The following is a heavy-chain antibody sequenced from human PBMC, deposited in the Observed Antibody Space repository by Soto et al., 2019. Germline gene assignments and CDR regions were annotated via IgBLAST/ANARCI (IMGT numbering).Heavy chain of an antibody. CDR1: GFTFSSFG. V-gene: IGHV3-30*18. CDR3: AKDRGYCDSSSCYLGHAFDV. D-gene: IGHD2-2*01. Sequence: SLRLSCAASGFTFSSFGIHWVRQAPGKGLEWVAVISHDGRSKFYGDSVKGRFTVSRDNSKNILSLEMNSLRAEDTAVYYCAKDRGYCDSSSCYLGHAFDVWGQGTMVTVSS. J-gene: IGHJ3*01. CDR2: ISHDGRSK.